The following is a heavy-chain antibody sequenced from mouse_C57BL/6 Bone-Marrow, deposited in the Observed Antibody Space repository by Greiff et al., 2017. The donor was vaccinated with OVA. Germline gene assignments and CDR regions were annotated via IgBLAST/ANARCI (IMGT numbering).Heavy chain of an antibody. CDR2: ISYDGSN. CDR3: ARDGYYYAMDY. J-gene: IGHJ4*01. V-gene: IGHV3-6*01. Sequence: EVKVEESGPGLVKPSQSLSLTCSVTGYSITSGYYWNWIRQFPGNKLEWMGYISYDGSNNYNPSLKNRISITRDTSKNQFFLKLKSVTTEDTATYYCARDGYYYAMDYWGQGTSVTVSS. CDR1: GYSITSGYY.